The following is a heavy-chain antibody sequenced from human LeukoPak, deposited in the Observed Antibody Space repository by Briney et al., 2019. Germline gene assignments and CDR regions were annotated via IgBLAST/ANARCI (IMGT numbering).Heavy chain of an antibody. D-gene: IGHD3-3*01. CDR1: GFIFSSSV. CDR2: ISGSGGST. V-gene: IGHV3-23*01. J-gene: IGHJ4*02. CDR3: AKDGVGGRLRLPFQKSDPPDY. Sequence: GGSLRLSCAASGFIFSSSVMTWVRQAPGKGLEWVSSISGSGGSTYYADSVKGRFTISRDNSKNTLYLQMNSLKAEDTAVYYGAKDGVGGRLRLPFQKSDPPDYWGQGTLVTVSS.